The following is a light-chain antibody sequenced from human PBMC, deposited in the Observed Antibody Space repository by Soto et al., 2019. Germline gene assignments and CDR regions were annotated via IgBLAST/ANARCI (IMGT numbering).Light chain of an antibody. Sequence: EIVLTQSPATLSVSLGYSATLSCRAGQSVSLSLAWYQMRPGQPPRLLIYGASTRATDIPARFRGTGSGTDFTLTISSLQSEDFAVYFCQQYHIWPSWKFGQGTKVDIK. CDR2: GAS. V-gene: IGKV3-15*01. J-gene: IGKJ1*01. CDR3: QQYHIWPSWK. CDR1: QSVSLS.